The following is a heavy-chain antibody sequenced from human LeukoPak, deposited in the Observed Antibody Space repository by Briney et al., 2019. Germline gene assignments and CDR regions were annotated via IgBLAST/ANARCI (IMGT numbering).Heavy chain of an antibody. CDR3: GRHDSFIPF. J-gene: IGHJ4*02. D-gene: IGHD3-16*02. Sequence: GGSLRLSCAASGFTFSDYAMTWVRQAAGKGLEWVSSISDTGRRTYYTDPVKGRFTISRDDSKKAVYLEMSTLRVEDTAIYFCGRHDSFIPFWGQGTLVTVSS. V-gene: IGHV3-23*01. CDR1: GFTFSDYA. CDR2: ISDTGRRT.